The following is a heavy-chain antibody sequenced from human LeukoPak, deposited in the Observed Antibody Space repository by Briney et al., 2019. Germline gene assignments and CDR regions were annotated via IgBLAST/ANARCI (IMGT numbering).Heavy chain of an antibody. V-gene: IGHV3-7*01. CDR2: IKNDGAVK. CDR1: GFTFSYHW. Sequence: GGSLALSCAASGFTFSYHWMTWVRQAPGKGLEWVANIKNDGAVKNYVDSVKGRFTISRGNAKNSLYLQMNSLRAEDTAVYYCAKDSYSKGDFWGQGVLVTVSS. CDR3: AKDSYSKGDF. D-gene: IGHD6-13*01. J-gene: IGHJ4*02.